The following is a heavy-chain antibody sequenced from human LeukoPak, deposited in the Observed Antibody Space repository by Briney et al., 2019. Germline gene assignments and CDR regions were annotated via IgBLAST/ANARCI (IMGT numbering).Heavy chain of an antibody. D-gene: IGHD3-16*01. CDR1: GYTFTSYD. CDR3: ARGGERIMITFGGVIKPDPFDY. CDR2: INPNSGGT. V-gene: IGHV1-2*02. J-gene: IGHJ4*02. Sequence: ASVKVSCKASGYTFTSYDINWVRQATGQGLEWMGWINPNSGGTNYAQKFQGRVTMTRDTSISTAYMELSRPRSDDTAVYYCARGGERIMITFGGVIKPDPFDYWGQGTLVTVSS.